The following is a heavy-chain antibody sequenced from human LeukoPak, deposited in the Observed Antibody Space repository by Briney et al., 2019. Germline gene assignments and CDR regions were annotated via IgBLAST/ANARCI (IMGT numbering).Heavy chain of an antibody. J-gene: IGHJ4*02. D-gene: IGHD3-22*01. Sequence: ASVKVSCKASGYTFTSYYMHWVRQMPGKGLEWMGIIYPGDSDTRYSPSFQGQVTISADKSISTAYLQWSSLKASDTAMYYCARRYYYDSSGSGLDYWGQGTLVTVSS. CDR3: ARRYYYDSSGSGLDY. V-gene: IGHV5-51*01. CDR2: IYPGDSDT. CDR1: GYTFTSYY.